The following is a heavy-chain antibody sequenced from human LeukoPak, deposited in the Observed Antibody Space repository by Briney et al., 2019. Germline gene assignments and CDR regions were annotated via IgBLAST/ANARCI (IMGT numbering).Heavy chain of an antibody. CDR2: IYTSGST. CDR1: GGSISSFY. CDR3: ARHRDGYNYYAFDI. D-gene: IGHD5-24*01. J-gene: IGHJ3*02. Sequence: SETLSLTCTVSGGSISSFYCSWIRQPPGKGLEWIGYIYTSGSTNYNPSLKSRVTISVDTSKNQFSLKLSSVTAADTAVYYCARHRDGYNYYAFDIWGQGTMVTVSS. V-gene: IGHV4-4*09.